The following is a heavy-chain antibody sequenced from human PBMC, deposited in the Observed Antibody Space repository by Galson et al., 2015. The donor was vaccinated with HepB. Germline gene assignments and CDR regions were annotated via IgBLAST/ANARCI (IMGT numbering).Heavy chain of an antibody. V-gene: IGHV4-39*01. J-gene: IGHJ5*01. CDR3: ASIYDYVWGSFRSGGDS. CDR2: AYYSGNT. Sequence: ETLSLTCTVSGGSISSANYYWGWIRQPPGKGLEWIGSAYYSGNTYYNPSLKSRVTISVDTSKNQFSLRLSSVTAADTAVYYCASIYDYVWGSFRSGGDSWGQGTLVIVSS. CDR1: GGSISSANYY. D-gene: IGHD3-16*02.